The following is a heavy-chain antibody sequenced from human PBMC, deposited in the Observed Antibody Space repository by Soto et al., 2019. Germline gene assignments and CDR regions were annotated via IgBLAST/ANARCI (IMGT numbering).Heavy chain of an antibody. CDR2: IYYSGST. V-gene: IGHV4-39*01. CDR1: GGSISSSSYY. CDR3: ASSDYYDSSGYYPEYFQH. D-gene: IGHD3-22*01. Sequence: PSETLSLACTVSGGSISSSSYYWGWIRRPPGKGLEWTGSIYYSGSTYYNPSLKSRVTISVDTSKNQFSLKLSSVTAADTAVYYCASSDYYDSSGYYPEYFQHWGQGTLVTVSS. J-gene: IGHJ1*01.